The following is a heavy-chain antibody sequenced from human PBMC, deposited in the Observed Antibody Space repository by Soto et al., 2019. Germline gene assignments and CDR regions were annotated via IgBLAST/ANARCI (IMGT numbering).Heavy chain of an antibody. J-gene: IGHJ5*02. CDR3: ARAHIVVVPAAIYKMGWFDP. Sequence: VNVSFKASGGTFSSYAISWVRQAPGQGLEWMGGIIPIFGTANYAQKFRGRVTITADESTSTAYTELSSLRSEDTAVYYCARAHIVVVPAAIYKMGWFDPWGQGTLVTVSS. CDR2: IIPIFGTA. V-gene: IGHV1-69*13. CDR1: GGTFSSYA. D-gene: IGHD2-2*01.